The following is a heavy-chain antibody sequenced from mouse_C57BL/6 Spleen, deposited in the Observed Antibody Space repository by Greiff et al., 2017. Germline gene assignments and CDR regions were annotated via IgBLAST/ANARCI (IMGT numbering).Heavy chain of an antibody. D-gene: IGHD1-1*01. Sequence: VQLQQPGAELVMPGASVKLSCKASGYTFTSYWMHWVKQRPGQGLEWIGEIDPSDSYTNYNQKFKGKSTLTVDKSSSTAYMQLSSLTSEDSAVYYCARGYYGSYAMDYWGQGTSVTVSS. CDR1: GYTFTSYW. CDR3: ARGYYGSYAMDY. J-gene: IGHJ4*01. CDR2: IDPSDSYT. V-gene: IGHV1-69*01.